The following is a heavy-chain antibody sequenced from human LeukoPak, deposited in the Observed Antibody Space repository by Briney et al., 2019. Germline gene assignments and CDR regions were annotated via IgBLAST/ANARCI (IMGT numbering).Heavy chain of an antibody. D-gene: IGHD3/OR15-3a*01. Sequence: GGXLXXSCAASGFTFRSYEMNWVRQAPGKGLEWVADISSSGSTIKYADSVKGRFTISRDNAKNSLYLQMNSLRAEDTAVYYCARLARSLDLWGQGTLVTVSS. CDR3: ARLARSLDL. V-gene: IGHV3-48*03. J-gene: IGHJ4*02. CDR2: ISSSGSTI. CDR1: GFTFRSYE.